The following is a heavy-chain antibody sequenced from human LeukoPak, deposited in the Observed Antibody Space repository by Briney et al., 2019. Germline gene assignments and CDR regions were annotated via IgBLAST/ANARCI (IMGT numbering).Heavy chain of an antibody. D-gene: IGHD3-22*01. V-gene: IGHV3-11*01. CDR1: GFTFSDYY. CDR3: ARDSDSSGSSL. J-gene: IGHJ4*02. CDR2: ISSSGNTI. Sequence: GGSLRLSCAASGFTFSDYYMSWIRQAPGKGLEWVSYISSSGNTIYYADSVKGRFTISRDNAKNSLYLQMNSLRAEDTAVYFCARDSDSSGSSLWGQGTLVTVSS.